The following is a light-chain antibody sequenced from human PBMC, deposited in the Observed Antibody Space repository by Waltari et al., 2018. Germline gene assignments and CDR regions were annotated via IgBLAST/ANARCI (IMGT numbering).Light chain of an antibody. CDR3: QSYDSSLRGVV. Sequence: QAVLTQPPSVSGAPGQRATISCPGSSSNIRACYYVHWYPQLPGTASKLLIYGNSNRPSGVPDRFSGSKSGTSASLAITGLQAEDEADYYCQSYDSSLRGVVFGGGTKLTVL. CDR2: GNS. V-gene: IGLV1-40*01. J-gene: IGLJ2*01. CDR1: SSNIRACYY.